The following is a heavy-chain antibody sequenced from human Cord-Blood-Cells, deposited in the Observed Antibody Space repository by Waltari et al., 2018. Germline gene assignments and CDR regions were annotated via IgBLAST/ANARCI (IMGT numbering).Heavy chain of an antibody. CDR2: INHSGST. CDR1: GGSFSGYY. J-gene: IGHJ5*02. CDR3: ARGLGVVVPAANWFDP. V-gene: IGHV4-34*01. Sequence: QVQLQQWGAGLLKPSETLSLTCAVYGGSFSGYYWSWIRQPPGKGLEWIGEINHSGSTNYNPSLKGRVTISVDTSKNQFSLKLSSVTAADTAVYYCARGLGVVVPAANWFDPWGQGTLVTVSS. D-gene: IGHD2-2*01.